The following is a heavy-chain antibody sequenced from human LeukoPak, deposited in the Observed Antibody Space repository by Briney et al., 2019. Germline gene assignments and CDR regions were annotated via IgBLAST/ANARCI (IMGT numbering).Heavy chain of an antibody. D-gene: IGHD4/OR15-4a*01. CDR2: TYYRSKWCN. Sequence: SQTLSLTCAISGDSVSSNSTTWNWFRQSPSRGLEWLGRTYYRSKWCNDYAVSVRSRIIINPDTSENQFSLQLNSVTPEDTAVYYCASQAANSFAFDIWGQGTMVTVSS. CDR1: GDSVSSNSTT. V-gene: IGHV6-1*01. CDR3: ASQAANSFAFDI. J-gene: IGHJ3*02.